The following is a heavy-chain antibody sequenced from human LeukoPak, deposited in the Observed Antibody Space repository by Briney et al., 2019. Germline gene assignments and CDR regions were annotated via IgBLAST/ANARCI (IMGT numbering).Heavy chain of an antibody. Sequence: ASVKVSGKASGGTFTTYGVTGVRQAPGQGVEGMGRIIPIVGIENTAQKFKGRVTITADKSTRSADESTSTVYMELSSLRSDDTAVYYCATEGGSIVDWGQGTLVTVSS. D-gene: IGHD2-15*01. V-gene: IGHV1-69*04. CDR2: IIPIVGIE. J-gene: IGHJ4*02. CDR1: GGTFTTYG. CDR3: ATEGGSIVD.